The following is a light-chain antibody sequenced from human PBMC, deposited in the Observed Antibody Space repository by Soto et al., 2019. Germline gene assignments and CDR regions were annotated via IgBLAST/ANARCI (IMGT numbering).Light chain of an antibody. CDR2: AAS. CDR1: HSISNH. Sequence: DIEHTHSTHSLSSSVEDRVIIPCRASHSISNHLSWYQQKPGKAPKLLNVAASSLQSGVPSRFSGSRSGPDFTLTISMLQPEDFATYYCQQSYSSPPTFGQGTRLEIK. V-gene: IGKV1-39*01. J-gene: IGKJ5*01. CDR3: QQSYSSPPT.